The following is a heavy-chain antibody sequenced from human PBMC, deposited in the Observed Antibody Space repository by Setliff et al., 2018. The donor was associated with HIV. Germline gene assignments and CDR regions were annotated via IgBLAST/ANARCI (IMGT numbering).Heavy chain of an antibody. CDR1: GFTFSDYY. J-gene: IGHJ3*02. CDR3: AREGDFWSGYYDAFDI. V-gene: IGHV3-11*04. D-gene: IGHD3-3*01. Sequence: PGGSLRLSCAASGFTFSDYYMSWIRQAPGKGLEWVSYISSSGSTIYYADSVKGRFTISRDNAKNSLYLQMNSLRAEETAVYYCAREGDFWSGYYDAFDIWGQGTMVTVSS. CDR2: ISSSGSTI.